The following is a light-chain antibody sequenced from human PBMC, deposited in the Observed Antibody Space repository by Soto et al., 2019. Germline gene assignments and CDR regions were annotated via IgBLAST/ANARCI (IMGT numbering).Light chain of an antibody. CDR1: QSISNY. CDR2: DAS. Sequence: EIVLTQSPATLSLSPGEGATLSYRASQSISNYLAWYQQKPGQAPRLLIYDASNRATGVPARFSGSGSGTDFTLTISSLEPEDFAVYYCQQRGNWPPWTFGQGTKVEIK. V-gene: IGKV3-11*01. J-gene: IGKJ1*01. CDR3: QQRGNWPPWT.